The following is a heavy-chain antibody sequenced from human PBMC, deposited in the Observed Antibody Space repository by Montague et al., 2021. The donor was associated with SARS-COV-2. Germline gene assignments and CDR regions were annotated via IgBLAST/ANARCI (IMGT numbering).Heavy chain of an antibody. V-gene: IGHV4-59*01. CDR1: DGSINNNY. CDR3: ARVGGHSADYYYYGMDV. CDR2: IYYSGST. D-gene: IGHD2-21*01. J-gene: IGHJ6*02. Sequence: SETLSLTCTVSDGSINNNYWCWIRQPPGKGLEWIGVIYYSGSTNYNPSLKRRVTISVDTSKNQFSLKLSSVTGADTAVYNCARVGGHSADYYYYGMDVWGQGTTVTVSS.